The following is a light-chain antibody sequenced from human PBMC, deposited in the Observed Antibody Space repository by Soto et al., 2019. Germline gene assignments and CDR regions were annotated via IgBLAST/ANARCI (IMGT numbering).Light chain of an antibody. CDR1: LGIRND. CDR2: DAS. V-gene: IGKV1-17*01. CDR3: QQTNSFPLT. J-gene: IGKJ4*01. Sequence: DIQMTQAPSTLSASVGVKVTITGRARLGIRNDLGWYQQKPGKAPKLLIYDASNLETGVPSRFSGSRSGTDFTLTISSLQPEDFATYYCQQTNSFPLTFGGGSNVDI.